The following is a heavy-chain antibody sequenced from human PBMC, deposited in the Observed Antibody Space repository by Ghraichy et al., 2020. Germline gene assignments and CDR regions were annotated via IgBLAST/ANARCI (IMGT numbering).Heavy chain of an antibody. J-gene: IGHJ6*02. Sequence: GGSLRLSCAASGFTFSSYAMSWVRQAPGKGLEWVSAISGSGGSTYYADSVKGRFTISRDNSKNTLYLQMNSLRAEDTAVYYCAKSCHYYGSSGYYWDSYFYYGMDVWGHGSTVTVSS. CDR1: GFTFSSYA. CDR3: AKSCHYYGSSGYYWDSYFYYGMDV. V-gene: IGHV3-23*01. CDR2: ISGSGGST. D-gene: IGHD3-22*01.